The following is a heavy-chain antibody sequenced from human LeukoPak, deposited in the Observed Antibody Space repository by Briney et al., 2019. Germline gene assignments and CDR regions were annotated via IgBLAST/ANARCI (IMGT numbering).Heavy chain of an antibody. CDR1: GGSISSYY. CDR3: ARAWLSSSGTDAFDI. J-gene: IGHJ3*02. V-gene: IGHV4-4*07. D-gene: IGHD3-22*01. CDR2: IYTSGST. Sequence: NASETLSLTCTVSGGSISSYYWSWIRQPAGKGLEWIGRIYTSGSTNYNPSLKSRVTMSVDTSKNQFSLKLSSVTAADTAMYYCARAWLSSSGTDAFDIWGQGTMVTVSS.